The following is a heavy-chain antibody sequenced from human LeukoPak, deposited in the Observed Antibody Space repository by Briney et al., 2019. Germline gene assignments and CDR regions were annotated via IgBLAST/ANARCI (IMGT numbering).Heavy chain of an antibody. J-gene: IGHJ6*02. CDR2: IYYSGST. D-gene: IGHD3-10*01. CDR3: ARVGLLWFGGYGMDV. V-gene: IGHV4-30-4*01. Sequence: SQTLSLSCTVSGGSISSGDYYWSWIRQPPGKGLEWIGYIYYSGSTYYNPSLKSRVTISVDTSKNQFSLKLSSVTAADTAVYYCARVGLLWFGGYGMDVWGQGTTVTVSS. CDR1: GGSISSGDYY.